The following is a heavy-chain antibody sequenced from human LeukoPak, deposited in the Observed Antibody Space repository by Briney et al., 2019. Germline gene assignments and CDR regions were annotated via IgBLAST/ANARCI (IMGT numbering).Heavy chain of an antibody. J-gene: IGHJ4*02. V-gene: IGHV1-46*01. CDR2: INPSGGST. Sequence: ASVNVSCKASGYTFTSYYMHWVRQAPGQGLEWMGIINPSGGSTSYAQKFQGRVTMTRDTSTSTVYMELSSLRSEDTAVYYCAIDSGESYYFDYWGQGTLVTVSS. CDR1: GYTFTSYY. CDR3: AIDSGESYYFDY. D-gene: IGHD3-10*01.